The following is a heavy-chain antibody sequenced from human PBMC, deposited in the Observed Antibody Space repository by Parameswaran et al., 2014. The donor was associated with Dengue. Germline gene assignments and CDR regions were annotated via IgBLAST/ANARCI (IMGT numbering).Heavy chain of an antibody. Sequence: IRQPPGKGLEWIGYIYYSGSTNYNPSLKSRVTISVDTSKNQFSLKLSSVTAADTAVYYCARDYAGAFDIWGQGTMVTVSS. V-gene: IGHV4-59*12. CDR2: IYYSGST. D-gene: IGHD4-17*01. CDR3: ARDYAGAFDI. J-gene: IGHJ3*02.